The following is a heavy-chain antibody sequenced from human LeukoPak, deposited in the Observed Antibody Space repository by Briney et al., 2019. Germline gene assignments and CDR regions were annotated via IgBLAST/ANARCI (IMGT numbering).Heavy chain of an antibody. CDR2: IYYSGST. J-gene: IGHJ4*02. V-gene: IGHV4-39*01. CDR3: ARRGYFLDY. CDR1: GGSISSSSYY. Sequence: SETLSLTCTVSGGSISSSSYYWGWIRQPRGKGLEWIGSIYYSGSTYYNPSLKSRVTISVDTSKNQFSLKLSSVTAADTAVYYCARRGYFLDYWGQGTLVTVSS.